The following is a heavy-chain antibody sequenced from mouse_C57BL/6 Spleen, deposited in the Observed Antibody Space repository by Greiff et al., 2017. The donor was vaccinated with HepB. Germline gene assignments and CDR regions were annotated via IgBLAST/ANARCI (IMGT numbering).Heavy chain of an antibody. D-gene: IGHD2-3*01. Sequence: QVQLQQPGAELVKPGASVKLSCKASGYTFTSYWMHWVKQRPGRGLEWIGRIDPNSGGNKYNEKFKSKATLTVDKPSSTAYMQLSSLTSEDSAVYYCARVEKNEDGYYGFDYWGQGTTLTVSS. CDR2: IDPNSGGN. J-gene: IGHJ2*01. CDR1: GYTFTSYW. CDR3: ARVEKNEDGYYGFDY. V-gene: IGHV1-72*01.